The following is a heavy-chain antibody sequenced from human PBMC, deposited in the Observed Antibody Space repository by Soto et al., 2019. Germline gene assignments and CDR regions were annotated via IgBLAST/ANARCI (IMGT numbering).Heavy chain of an antibody. CDR3: VRGGAGTYYYYGMDV. D-gene: IGHD3-10*01. J-gene: IGHJ6*02. V-gene: IGHV4-34*01. Sequence: QVELQQWGAGLLKPSETLSLTCVVYSGSFSGYYWNWIRQPPGKGLEWIGEINHSGNTNYNPSLRRRVTMSVDTSKNQLSLKLSSVTTADTAVYYCVRGGAGTYYYYGMDVWAQGTTVTVSS. CDR1: SGSFSGYY. CDR2: INHSGNT.